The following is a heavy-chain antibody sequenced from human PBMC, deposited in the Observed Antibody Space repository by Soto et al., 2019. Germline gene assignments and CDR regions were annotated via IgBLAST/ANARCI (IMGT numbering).Heavy chain of an antibody. D-gene: IGHD3-3*01. CDR2: ISSSGSTI. CDR1: GFTFSSYK. V-gene: IGHV3-48*03. Sequence: LRLSCAASGFTFSSYKMNWVRQAPGKGLEWVSYISSSGSTIYYADSVKGRFTISRDNAKNSLYLQMNSLRAEDTAVYYCARDRIWIVGVPPYGMDVWGQGTTVTVSS. CDR3: ARDRIWIVGVPPYGMDV. J-gene: IGHJ6*02.